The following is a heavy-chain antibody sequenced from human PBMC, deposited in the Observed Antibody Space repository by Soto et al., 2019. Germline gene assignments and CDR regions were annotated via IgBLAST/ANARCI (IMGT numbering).Heavy chain of an antibody. CDR2: IYYSGST. D-gene: IGHD3-10*01. J-gene: IGHJ4*02. V-gene: IGHV4-30-4*01. CDR1: GGSISSGDYY. Sequence: QVQLQESGPGLVKPSQTLSLTCTVSGGSISSGDYYWSWIRQPPGKGLEWIGYIYYSGSTYYNPSVKSRVTISVDTSTNQFSLKLSSVTAADTAVYYCARVGGFGATTIDYWGQGTLVTVSS. CDR3: ARVGGFGATTIDY.